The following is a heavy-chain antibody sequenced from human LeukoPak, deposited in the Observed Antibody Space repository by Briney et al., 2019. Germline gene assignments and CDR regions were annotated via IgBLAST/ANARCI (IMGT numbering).Heavy chain of an antibody. CDR3: AKTGTEYDYSIHFDH. V-gene: IGHV3-23*01. D-gene: IGHD4-11*01. J-gene: IGHJ4*02. CDR2: ISASGAGT. Sequence: PGGSLRLSCAASGFTFGSYAMHWVRQAPGKGLEWVSTISASGAGTYYADSVKGRFTISRDNSNNTLYLQMSSLRADDTALYYCAKTGTEYDYSIHFDHWGQGALVTVSS. CDR1: GFTFGSYA.